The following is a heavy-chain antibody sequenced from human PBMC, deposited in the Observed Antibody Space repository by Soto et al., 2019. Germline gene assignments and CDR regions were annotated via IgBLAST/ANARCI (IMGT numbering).Heavy chain of an antibody. Sequence: GGSLRLSCAASGFTFSSYSMNWVRQAPGKGLEWVSSISSSSSYIYYADSVKGRFTISRDNAKNSLYLQMNSLRAEDTAVYYCARDLGGSYLIDYWGQGTLVTVSS. CDR1: GFTFSSYS. V-gene: IGHV3-21*01. D-gene: IGHD1-26*01. CDR3: ARDLGGSYLIDY. CDR2: ISSSSSYI. J-gene: IGHJ4*02.